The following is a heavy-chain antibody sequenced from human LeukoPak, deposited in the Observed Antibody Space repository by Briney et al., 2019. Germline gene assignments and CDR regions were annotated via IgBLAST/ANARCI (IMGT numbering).Heavy chain of an antibody. CDR1: GYTFTYYY. Sequence: ASVKVSCKASGYTFTYYYLHWVRQAPGQGLEWMGIINPSGGSTSYAQSFQGRVTMTRDTSTSTVYMELSSLRSEDTAVYYCASGTIFGVVMDLDYWGQGTLVTVSS. CDR3: ASGTIFGVVMDLDY. D-gene: IGHD3-3*01. CDR2: INPSGGST. V-gene: IGHV1-46*01. J-gene: IGHJ4*02.